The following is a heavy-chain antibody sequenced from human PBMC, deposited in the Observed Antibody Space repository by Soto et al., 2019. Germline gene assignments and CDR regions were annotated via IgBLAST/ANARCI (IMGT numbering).Heavy chain of an antibody. CDR2: IYYSGST. CDR3: ARDLPSRGPGWFDP. J-gene: IGHJ5*02. V-gene: IGHV4-31*03. Sequence: SLTCTVSGGSISSGGYYWSWIRQHPGKGLEWIGYIYYSGSTYYNPSLKSRVTISVDTSKNQFSLKLSSVTAADTAVYYCARDLPSRGPGWFDPWGQGTLVTVSS. CDR1: GGSISSGGYY.